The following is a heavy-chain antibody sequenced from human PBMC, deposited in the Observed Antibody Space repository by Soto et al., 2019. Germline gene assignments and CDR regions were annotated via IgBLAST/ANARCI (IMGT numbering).Heavy chain of an antibody. CDR2: IYSGGST. V-gene: IGHV3-66*01. CDR1: GFTVSTKY. J-gene: IGHJ4*02. D-gene: IGHD5-18*01. CDR3: AKDDGQLWPPFDY. Sequence: GGSLRLSCAASGFTVSTKYMSWVRQAPGKGLEWVSVIYSGGSTFYADSVRGRFTISRDNSKNTLYLQMNSLRAEDTAVYYCAKDDGQLWPPFDYWGQGTLVTVSS.